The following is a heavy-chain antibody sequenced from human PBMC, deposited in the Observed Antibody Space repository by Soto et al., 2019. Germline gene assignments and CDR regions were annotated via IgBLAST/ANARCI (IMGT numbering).Heavy chain of an antibody. CDR3: ARVPDIVVVTATQGFDP. CDR2: INHSGST. V-gene: IGHV4-34*01. CDR1: GGSFSGYY. D-gene: IGHD2-21*02. J-gene: IGHJ5*02. Sequence: SETLSLTCAVYGGSFSGYYWSWIRQPPGKGLEWIGEINHSGSTNYNPSLKSRVTISVDTSKNQFSLKLSSVTAADTAVYYCARVPDIVVVTATQGFDPWGQGTLVTVSS.